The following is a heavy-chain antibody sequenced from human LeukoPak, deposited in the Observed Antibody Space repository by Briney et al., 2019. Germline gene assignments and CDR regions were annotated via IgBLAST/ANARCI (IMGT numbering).Heavy chain of an antibody. CDR2: IYDSGSA. J-gene: IGHJ4*02. CDR3: ARQLRGEAVAGHLQPFDY. D-gene: IGHD6-19*01. V-gene: IGHV4-31*03. Sequence: TSSETLSLTCSVSGGSISSGGYYWSWIRQHPGKGLEWIGYIYDSGSAYYNPSLKSRVTISVDTSKNQFSLKLSSVTAADTAVYFCARQLRGEAVAGHLQPFDYWGQGTLVTVSS. CDR1: GGSISSGGYY.